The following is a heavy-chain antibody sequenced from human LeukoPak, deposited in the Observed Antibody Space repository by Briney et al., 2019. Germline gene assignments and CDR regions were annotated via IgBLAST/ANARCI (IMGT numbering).Heavy chain of an antibody. D-gene: IGHD3-9*01. CDR3: AGEARYYDILTGYYRLPSFDY. CDR1: GGSISSSSYY. J-gene: IGHJ4*02. CDR2: IYYSGST. Sequence: PSETLSLTCTVSGGSISSSSYYWGWIRQPPGKGLEWIGSIYYSGSTYYNPSRKSRVTISVDTSKNQFSLKLSSVTAADTAVYYCAGEARYYDILTGYYRLPSFDYWGQGTLVTVSS. V-gene: IGHV4-39*01.